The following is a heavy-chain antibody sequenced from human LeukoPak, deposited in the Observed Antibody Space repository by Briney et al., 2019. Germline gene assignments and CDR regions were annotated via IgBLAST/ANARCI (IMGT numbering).Heavy chain of an antibody. CDR1: GFTLSSFE. D-gene: IGHD6-19*01. Sequence: PGGSLRLSCAASGFTLSSFEMSCVRQAPGKGLEWVSALSGSGGSAYYADSVKGRFPISRDNSRNSLSLQMNSLRAEDTALYYCAKTGYSSGWYRIWDYWGQGTLVTVSS. V-gene: IGHV3-23*01. CDR3: AKTGYSSGWYRIWDY. J-gene: IGHJ4*02. CDR2: LSGSGGSA.